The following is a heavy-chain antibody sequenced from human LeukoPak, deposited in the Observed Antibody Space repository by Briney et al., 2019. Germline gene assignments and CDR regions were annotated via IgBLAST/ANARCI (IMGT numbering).Heavy chain of an antibody. CDR2: INPSGGST. Sequence: ASVKVSCKVSGYTFTSYYMHWVRQAPGQGLEWMGIINPSGGSTSYAQKFQGRVTMTRDTSTNTVYMELSSLRSEDTAVYFCARATLSDYYFSYWGQGTLVTVSS. CDR1: GYTFTSYY. V-gene: IGHV1-46*01. CDR3: ARATLSDYYFSY. J-gene: IGHJ4*02.